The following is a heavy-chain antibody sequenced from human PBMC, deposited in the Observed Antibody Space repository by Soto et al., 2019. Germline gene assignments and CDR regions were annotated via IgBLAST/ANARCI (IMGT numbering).Heavy chain of an antibody. D-gene: IGHD3-22*01. Sequence: QVQLVQSGAEVKKPGSSVKVSCKASGGTFSSYAISWVRQAPGQGLEWMGGIIPIFGTANYAQKFQGRVTITADESTSTAYMELSSLRSEDTAVYYCARGRGRRITMIVTGRFDPWGQGTLVTVSS. CDR1: GGTFSSYA. V-gene: IGHV1-69*01. J-gene: IGHJ5*02. CDR2: IIPIFGTA. CDR3: ARGRGRRITMIVTGRFDP.